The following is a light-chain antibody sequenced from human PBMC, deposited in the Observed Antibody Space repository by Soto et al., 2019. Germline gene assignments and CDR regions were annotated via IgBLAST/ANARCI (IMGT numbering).Light chain of an antibody. CDR3: AAWDDSLRGVV. CDR2: MNN. CDR1: RSNIGSNY. J-gene: IGLJ2*01. Sequence: QSVLTQPPSASGTPGQRVTISCSGSRSNIGSNYVYWYQQLPGTAPKLLIYMNNQRPSGFTERFSGSKSGTSASLAISALRSEDEADYYCAAWDDSLRGVVFGGGTKLTVL. V-gene: IGLV1-47*01.